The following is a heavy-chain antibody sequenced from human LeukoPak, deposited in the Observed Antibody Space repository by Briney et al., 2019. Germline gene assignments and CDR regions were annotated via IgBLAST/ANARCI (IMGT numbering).Heavy chain of an antibody. CDR2: INFNSGGT. CDR3: SREDY. Sequence: ASVKVSRKASGYTFTGYYIHWVRQAPGQGLEWMGWINFNSGGTNSAQKFQDRVTMTRDTSINTAYMELSRLRSDDTAIYYCSREDYWGQGTLVTVSS. V-gene: IGHV1-2*02. J-gene: IGHJ4*02. CDR1: GYTFTGYY.